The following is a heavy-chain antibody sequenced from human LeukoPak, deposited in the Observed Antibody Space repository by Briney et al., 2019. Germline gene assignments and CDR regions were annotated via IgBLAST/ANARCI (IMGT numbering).Heavy chain of an antibody. CDR3: ARGRRRVIDY. V-gene: IGHV1-8*03. Sequence: ASVKVSCKASGYTFTSYDINWVRQAPGQGLEWMGWMNPNSGNTGYAQKFQGSVTITRNTSISTAYMELSSLRSEDTAVYYCARGRRRVIDYWGQGTLVTVSS. CDR1: GYTFTSYD. CDR2: MNPNSGNT. D-gene: IGHD4-23*01. J-gene: IGHJ4*02.